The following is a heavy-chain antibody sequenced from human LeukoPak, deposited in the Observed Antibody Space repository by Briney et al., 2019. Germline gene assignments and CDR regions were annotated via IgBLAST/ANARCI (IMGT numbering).Heavy chain of an antibody. V-gene: IGHV4-39*07. CDR1: GGSISRSSYY. D-gene: IGHD4-11*01. CDR2: IYHSGST. J-gene: IGHJ4*02. CDR3: ASTEGGPTGPFDY. Sequence: PSETLSLTCTVSGGSISRSSYYWGWIRQPPGKGLEWIGYIYHSGSTYYNPSLKSRVTISVDRSKNQFSLKLSSVTAADTAVYYCASTEGGPTGPFDYWGQGTLVTVSS.